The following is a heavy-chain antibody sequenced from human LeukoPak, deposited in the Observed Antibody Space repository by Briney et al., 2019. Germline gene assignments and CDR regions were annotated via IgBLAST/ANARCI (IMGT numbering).Heavy chain of an antibody. D-gene: IGHD6-13*01. V-gene: IGHV3-23*01. CDR3: AKSDSPYSSSWYPWGY. Sequence: PGGSLRLSCAASGSTFSSYAMSWVRQAPGKGLEWVSAISGSGGSTYYADSVKGRFTISRDNSKNTLYLQMNSLRAEDTAVYYCAKSDSPYSSSWYPWGYWGQGTLVTVSS. J-gene: IGHJ4*02. CDR2: ISGSGGST. CDR1: GSTFSSYA.